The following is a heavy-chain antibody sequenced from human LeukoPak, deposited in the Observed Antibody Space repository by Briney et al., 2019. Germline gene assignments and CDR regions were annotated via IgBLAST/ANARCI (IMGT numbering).Heavy chain of an antibody. J-gene: IGHJ4*02. CDR2: IKHDGSEK. CDR1: GFPFDRYW. CDR3: ARQPIYEAYFDF. Sequence: PGGSLRLSCAASGFPFDRYWMSWVRLAPGKGLEWVANIKHDGSEKTFVDSVKGRLTISRDNAENSLYLQMNSLRAEDTAVYYCARQPIYEAYFDFWGQGTLVTVSS. D-gene: IGHD3-16*01. V-gene: IGHV3-7*01.